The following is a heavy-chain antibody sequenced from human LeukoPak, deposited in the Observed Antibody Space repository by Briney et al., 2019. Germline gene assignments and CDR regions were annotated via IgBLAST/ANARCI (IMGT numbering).Heavy chain of an antibody. CDR1: GRTFIRYA. CDR2: IIPIFGTA. D-gene: IGHD4-17*01. J-gene: IGHJ4*02. V-gene: IGHV1-69*13. CDR3: PRSFGDYVNFDS. Sequence: SVKVSCKPAGRTFIRYAINWVGQTPGQGREWMGGIIPIFGTANNAHTYHPRVTITADEYTSTAYLHVSSRRAEDQDAHYFPRSFGDYVNFDSWGQGTLFTLSS.